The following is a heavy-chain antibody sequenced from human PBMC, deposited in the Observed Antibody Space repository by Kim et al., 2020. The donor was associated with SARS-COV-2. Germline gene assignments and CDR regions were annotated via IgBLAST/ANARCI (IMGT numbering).Heavy chain of an antibody. V-gene: IGHV1-58*01. CDR2: IVVGSGNT. CDR3: AAAAYYDSRLFDY. CDR1: GFTFTSSA. D-gene: IGHD3-22*01. J-gene: IGHJ4*02. Sequence: SVKVSCKASGFTFTSSAVQWVRQARGQRLEWIGWIVVGSGNTNYAQKFQERVTITRDMSTSTAYMELSSLRSEDTAVYYRAAAAYYDSRLFDYWGQGTLVTVSS.